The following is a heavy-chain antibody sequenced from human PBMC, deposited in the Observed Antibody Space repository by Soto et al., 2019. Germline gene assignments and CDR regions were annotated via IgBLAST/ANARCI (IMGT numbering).Heavy chain of an antibody. J-gene: IGHJ4*02. CDR1: GFTFSADG. Sequence: QVQLVESGGGVVRPGRSLRLSCAASGFTFSADGMHWVRQAPGKGLEWVAVISHDGSDKYYADSVKGRFTISRDNSKNTLYPQMNSLRAEDTAVYYCAKDLSSTWSFDYWGQGTLVTVSS. V-gene: IGHV3-30*18. CDR3: AKDLSSTWSFDY. D-gene: IGHD6-13*01. CDR2: ISHDGSDK.